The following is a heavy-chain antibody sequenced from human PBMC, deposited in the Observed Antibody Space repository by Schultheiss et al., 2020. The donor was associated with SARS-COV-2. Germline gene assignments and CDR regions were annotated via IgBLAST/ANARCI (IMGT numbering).Heavy chain of an antibody. D-gene: IGHD6-19*01. Sequence: SETLSLTCTVSGGSISSYYWSWIRQPPGKGLEWIGYIYYSGSTYYNPSLKSRVTMSVDTSKNQFSLKLSSVTAADTAVYYCARDGPSSGWYGYFDYWGQGTLVTVSS. CDR3: ARDGPSSGWYGYFDY. CDR1: GGSISSYY. CDR2: IYYSGST. J-gene: IGHJ4*02. V-gene: IGHV4-59*12.